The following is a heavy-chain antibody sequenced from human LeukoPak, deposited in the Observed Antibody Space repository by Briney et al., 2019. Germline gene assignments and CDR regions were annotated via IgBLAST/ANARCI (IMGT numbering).Heavy chain of an antibody. CDR2: IYTSGST. D-gene: IGHD3-3*01. V-gene: IGHV4-4*07. J-gene: IGHJ4*02. CDR1: GGSISSYY. CDR3: AREIFGVVITDYYFDY. Sequence: PSETLSLTCTVSGGSISSYYWSWIRQPAGKGLEWIGRIYTSGSTNYNPSLKSRVTMSVDTSKNQFSLKLSSVTAADTAVYYCAREIFGVVITDYYFDYWGQGTLVTVSS.